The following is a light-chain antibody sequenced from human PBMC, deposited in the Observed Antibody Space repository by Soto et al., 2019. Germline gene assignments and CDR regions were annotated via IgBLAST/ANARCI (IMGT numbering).Light chain of an antibody. CDR1: QSISRW. CDR2: QAS. CDR3: QQYDSYSKT. J-gene: IGKJ1*01. Sequence: EIPMTPSPSTLAASVGERVPISFRASQSISRWLAWYQQKPGKAPKILMYQASSLEIGVPSRFSGSASGTEFTLTISCLQPDDFATYYCQQYDSYSKTFGQGTKVDIK. V-gene: IGKV1-5*03.